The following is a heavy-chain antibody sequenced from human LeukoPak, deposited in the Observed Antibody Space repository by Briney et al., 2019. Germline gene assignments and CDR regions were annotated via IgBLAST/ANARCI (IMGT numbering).Heavy chain of an antibody. D-gene: IGHD1-1*01. Sequence: ASVKVSCKASGYTFTGYYMYWVRQAPGQGLEWMGWINPNSGSTNYAEKFQGRVTMTIDTSSRTAYMELSRLRSDDTALYYCASQYNWNSLFYFEYWGQGTLVTVSS. V-gene: IGHV1-2*02. CDR1: GYTFTGYY. CDR2: INPNSGST. J-gene: IGHJ4*02. CDR3: ASQYNWNSLFYFEY.